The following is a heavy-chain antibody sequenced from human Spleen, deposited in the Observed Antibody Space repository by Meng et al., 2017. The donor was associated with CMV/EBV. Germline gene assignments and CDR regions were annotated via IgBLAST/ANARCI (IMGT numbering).Heavy chain of an antibody. CDR2: IRYDGSNK. J-gene: IGHJ4*02. CDR3: VKFVHSIGYYNGDSDY. CDR1: GFTFSSYG. D-gene: IGHD3-22*01. V-gene: IGHV3-30*02. Sequence: GESLKISCGVSGFTFSSYGMHWVRQAPGKGLEWVAFIRYDGSNKYYADSVKGRFTISRDNSKNTLYLQMNSLRAEDTAVYYCVKFVHSIGYYNGDSDYWGQGTLVTVSS.